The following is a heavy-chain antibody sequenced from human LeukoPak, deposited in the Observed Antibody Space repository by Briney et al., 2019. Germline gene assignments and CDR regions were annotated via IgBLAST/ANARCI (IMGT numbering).Heavy chain of an antibody. CDR1: GGTFSSYA. D-gene: IGHD2-21*01. J-gene: IGHJ5*02. CDR3: ARGLPWKLLSFRTFARSVWFDP. V-gene: IGHV1-69*05. Sequence: VASVKVSCKASGGTFSSYAISWVRQAPGQGLEWMGGIIPIFGTANYAQKFQGRVTITRNTSISTAYMELSSLRSEDTAVYYCARGLPWKLLSFRTFARSVWFDPWGQGTLVTVSS. CDR2: IIPIFGTA.